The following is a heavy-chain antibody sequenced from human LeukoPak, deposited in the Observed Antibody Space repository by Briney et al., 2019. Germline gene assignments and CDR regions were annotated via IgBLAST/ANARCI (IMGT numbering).Heavy chain of an antibody. J-gene: IGHJ4*02. CDR3: AKSGSSGPAYFDY. D-gene: IGHD3-22*01. CDR2: ISGSGGST. Sequence: PGGSLRLSCAASGFTFSSYAMSWVRQAPGKGLEWVSAISGSGGSTYYADSVKGRFTISRDNSKNTLYLQMNSLRAEDTAIYYCAKSGSSGPAYFDYWGQGTLVTVSS. V-gene: IGHV3-23*01. CDR1: GFTFSSYA.